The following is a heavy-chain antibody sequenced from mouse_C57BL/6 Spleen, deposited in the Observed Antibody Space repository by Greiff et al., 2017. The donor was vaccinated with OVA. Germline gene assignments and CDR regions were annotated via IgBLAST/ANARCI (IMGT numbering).Heavy chain of an antibody. V-gene: IGHV8-8*01. CDR2: IWWDDDK. J-gene: IGHJ4*01. Sequence: QVQLKQSGPGILQPSQTLSLTCSFSGFSLSTFGMGVGWIRQPSGKGLEWLAHIWWDDDKYYNPALKSRLTISKDTAKNQVFLKIANVDTAYTATYYCARMDNGSSLYYYAMGDWGQGTSVTVSS. D-gene: IGHD1-1*01. CDR1: GFSLSTFGMG. CDR3: ARMDNGSSLYYYAMGD.